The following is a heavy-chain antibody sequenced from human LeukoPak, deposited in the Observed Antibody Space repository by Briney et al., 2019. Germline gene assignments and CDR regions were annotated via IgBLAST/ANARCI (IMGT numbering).Heavy chain of an antibody. CDR3: ARGPYYDSSGYSPDFDY. J-gene: IGHJ4*02. V-gene: IGHV3-30*04. CDR2: ISYDGSNK. CDR1: GFTFSSYA. Sequence: GRSLRLSCAASGFTFSSYAMHWVRQAPGKGLEWVAVISYDGSNKYYADSVKGRFTISRDNSKNTLYLQMNSLRAEDTAVYYCARGPYYDSSGYSPDFDYWGQGTLVTVSS. D-gene: IGHD3-22*01.